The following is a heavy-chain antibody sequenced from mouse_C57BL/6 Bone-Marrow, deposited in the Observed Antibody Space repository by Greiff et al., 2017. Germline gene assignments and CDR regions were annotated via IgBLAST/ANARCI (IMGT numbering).Heavy chain of an antibody. Sequence: VQLQESGGGLVKPGGSLKLSCAASGFTFSDYGMNWVRQAPEKGLEWVAYISSGSSTIYYEDTVKGRFTISRDNAKNTLFLQMTSLRSEDSAMYYCARVACYFDYWGTGTTVTVSS. CDR1: GFTFSDYG. CDR3: ARVACYFDY. V-gene: IGHV5-17*01. J-gene: IGHJ1*03. CDR2: ISSGSSTI.